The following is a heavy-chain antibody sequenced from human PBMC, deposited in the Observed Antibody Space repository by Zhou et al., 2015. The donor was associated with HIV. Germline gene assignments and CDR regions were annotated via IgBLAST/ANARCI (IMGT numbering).Heavy chain of an antibody. CDR2: IIPIFPLT. Sequence: QVQLVQSGAEVKKPGSSVKVSCKSSGGAFSTYDFTWVRQAPGQGLEWIGGIIPIFPLTKYAQDFEDRVTITADESTNTTYMELRNLRSDDTAIFFCARGLSDYVWTSHRYFDSWGQGTLVTVSS. CDR3: ARGLSDYVWTSHRYFDS. CDR1: GGAFSTYD. D-gene: IGHD3-16*01. V-gene: IGHV1-69*01. J-gene: IGHJ4*02.